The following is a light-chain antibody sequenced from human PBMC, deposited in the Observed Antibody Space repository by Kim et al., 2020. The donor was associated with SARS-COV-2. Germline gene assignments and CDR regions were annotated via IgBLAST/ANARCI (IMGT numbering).Light chain of an antibody. CDR3: AAWDDSLSGPV. CDR2: RNN. Sequence: QSVLTQPPSPSGTPGQRVTISCSGSSSNIGSNYVYWYQQLPGTAPKLLIYRNNQRPSGVPDRFSSSKSGTSASLAISGLRSEDEADYYCAAWDDSLSGPVFGGGTKLTVL. V-gene: IGLV1-47*01. CDR1: SSNIGSNY. J-gene: IGLJ3*02.